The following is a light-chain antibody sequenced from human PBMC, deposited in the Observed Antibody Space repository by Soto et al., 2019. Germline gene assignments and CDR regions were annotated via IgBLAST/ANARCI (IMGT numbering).Light chain of an antibody. J-gene: IGLJ1*01. CDR1: SSDVGGYSY. Sequence: ALTQPPSASGTPGQSVTISCTRTSSDVGGYSYVSWYQQHPGKAPNVIIYEVSKRPSGVPDRFSGSKSGSTASLTVSGLQAEDEADYYCSSYAVTNIFVFGTGTKVTVL. CDR2: EVS. V-gene: IGLV2-8*01. CDR3: SSYAVTNIFV.